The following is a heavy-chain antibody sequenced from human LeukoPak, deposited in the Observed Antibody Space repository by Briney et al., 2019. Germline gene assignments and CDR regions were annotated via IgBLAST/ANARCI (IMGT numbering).Heavy chain of an antibody. CDR2: INHSGST. D-gene: IGHD5-18*01. J-gene: IGHJ4*02. Sequence: PSETLSLTCAVYGGSFSGYYWSWVRQPPGKGLEWIGEINHSGSTNYNPSLKSRVTISVDTSKNQFSLKLSPVTAADTAVYYCASGYSYGYAGGATPYWGQGTLVTVSS. CDR3: ASGYSYGYAGGATPY. V-gene: IGHV4-34*01. CDR1: GGSFSGYY.